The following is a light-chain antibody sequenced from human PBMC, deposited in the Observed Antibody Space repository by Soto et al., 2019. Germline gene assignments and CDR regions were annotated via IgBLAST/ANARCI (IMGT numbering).Light chain of an antibody. Sequence: EIVMTQSPATLSVSPGERATLSCRASQSVSSNLAWYQQKPGQAPRLLIYGAFTRATGIPARFSGSGSGTEFTLTISSLQSEDFAIYYCQQYKNWPPLTFCGGTKVEIK. CDR2: GAF. CDR1: QSVSSN. J-gene: IGKJ4*01. CDR3: QQYKNWPPLT. V-gene: IGKV3-15*01.